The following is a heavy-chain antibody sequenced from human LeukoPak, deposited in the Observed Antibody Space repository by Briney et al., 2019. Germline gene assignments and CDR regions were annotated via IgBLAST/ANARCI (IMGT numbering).Heavy chain of an antibody. Sequence: GGSLRLSCAASGFTSSSYWMSWVRQAPGKGLEWVVNIKQDGSEKYYVDSGKGRFTISRDNAKNSLYLQMNSLRVEDTAVYYCARHQRIVGATSDAFDIWGQGTMVTVSS. J-gene: IGHJ3*02. V-gene: IGHV3-7*01. D-gene: IGHD1-26*01. CDR2: IKQDGSEK. CDR3: ARHQRIVGATSDAFDI. CDR1: GFTSSSYW.